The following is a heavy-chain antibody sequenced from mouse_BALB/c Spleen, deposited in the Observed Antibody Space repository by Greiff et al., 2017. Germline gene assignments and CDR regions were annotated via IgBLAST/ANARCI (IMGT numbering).Heavy chain of an antibody. V-gene: IGHV2-6-2*01. D-gene: IGHD1-1*02. Sequence: VQLQESGPDLVAPSQSLSITCTVSGFSLTSYGVHWVRQPPGKGLEWLVVIWSDGSTTYNSALKSRLSISKDNSKSQVFLRMNSLQTDDTAVCYCAGHGSDGYFDVWGAGTTVTVSS. CDR2: IWSDGST. J-gene: IGHJ1*01. CDR3: AGHGSDGYFDV. CDR1: GFSLTSYG.